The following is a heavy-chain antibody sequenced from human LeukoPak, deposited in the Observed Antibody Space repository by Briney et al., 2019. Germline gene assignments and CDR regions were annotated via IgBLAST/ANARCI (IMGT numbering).Heavy chain of an antibody. CDR2: INPSGGST. Sequence: ASVKVSCKASGYTFTSYYMHWVRQAPGQGLEWMGIINPSGGSTSYAQKFQGRVTMTRDTSTSTVYMELSSLRSEDTAVYYCARGNEMIRDTAMVSHDYWGQGTLVTVSS. CDR1: GYTFTSYY. V-gene: IGHV1-46*03. J-gene: IGHJ4*02. CDR3: ARGNEMIRDTAMVSHDY. D-gene: IGHD5-18*01.